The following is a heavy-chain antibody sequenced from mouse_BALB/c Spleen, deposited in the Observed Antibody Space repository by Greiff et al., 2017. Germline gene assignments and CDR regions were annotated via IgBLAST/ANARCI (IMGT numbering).Heavy chain of an antibody. J-gene: IGHJ4*01. CDR2: ISSGGGST. V-gene: IGHV5-12-1*01. CDR3: HYRCDDAMDY. D-gene: IGHD2-14*01. CDR1: GFAFSSYD. Sequence: EVQLVESGGGLVKPGGSLKLSCAASGFAFSSYDMSWVRQTPEKRLEWVAYISSGGGSTYYPDTVKGRFTITEDNAKNTLYLQMSSLKSEDTAMYYGHYRCDDAMDYWGQGTSVTVSS.